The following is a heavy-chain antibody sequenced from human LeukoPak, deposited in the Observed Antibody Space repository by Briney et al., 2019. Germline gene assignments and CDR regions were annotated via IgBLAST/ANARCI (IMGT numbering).Heavy chain of an antibody. V-gene: IGHV5-51*01. CDR3: ARHRAATMVRGVTFDI. J-gene: IGHJ3*02. CDR2: IYPGDSDT. D-gene: IGHD3-10*01. Sequence: GESLKISCKGSGYSFTSYWIGWVRQMPGKGLERMGIIYPGDSDTRYSPSFQGQVTISADKSISTAYLQWSSLKASDTAMYYCARHRAATMVRGVTFDIWGQGTMVTVSS. CDR1: GYSFTSYW.